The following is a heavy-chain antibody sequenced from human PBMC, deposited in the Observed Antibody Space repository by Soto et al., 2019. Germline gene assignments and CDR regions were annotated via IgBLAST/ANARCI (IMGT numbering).Heavy chain of an antibody. D-gene: IGHD6-13*01. CDR3: ARDRGLSAAAGWYNWFDP. Sequence: SQTLSLTCAISGDSVSSNSAAWNWIRQSPSRGLEWLGRTYYRSKWYNDYAVSVKSRITINPDTSKNQFSLQLNSVTPEDTAVYYCARDRGLSAAAGWYNWFDPWGRGTLVTVSS. J-gene: IGHJ5*02. V-gene: IGHV6-1*01. CDR1: GDSVSSNSAA. CDR2: TYYRSKWYN.